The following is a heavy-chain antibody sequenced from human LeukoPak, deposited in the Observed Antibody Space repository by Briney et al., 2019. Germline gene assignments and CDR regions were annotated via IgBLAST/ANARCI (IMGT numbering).Heavy chain of an antibody. CDR3: ASRYYDSSGYNGDAFDI. J-gene: IGHJ3*02. CDR1: GYTFTSYG. Sequence: ASVKVSCKASGYTFTSYGISWVRQAPGQGLEWMGWISAYNGNTNYAQKLQGRVTVTTDTSTSTAYMELRSLRSDDTAVYYCASRYYDSSGYNGDAFDIWGQGTMVTVSS. CDR2: ISAYNGNT. V-gene: IGHV1-18*01. D-gene: IGHD3-22*01.